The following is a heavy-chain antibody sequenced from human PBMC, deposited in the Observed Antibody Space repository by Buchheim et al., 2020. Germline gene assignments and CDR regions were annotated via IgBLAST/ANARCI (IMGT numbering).Heavy chain of an antibody. J-gene: IGHJ4*02. CDR2: ISSSSSTI. CDR1: GFTFSSYS. CDR3: ASAGEGAYFDY. V-gene: IGHV3-48*02. Sequence: EVQLVESGGGLVQPGGSLRLSCAASGFTFSSYSMNWVRQAPGKGLEWVSYISSSSSTIYYADSVKGRFTISRDNAKNSLYLQMNSLGDEDTAVYYCASAGEGAYFDYWGQGTL. D-gene: IGHD3-16*01.